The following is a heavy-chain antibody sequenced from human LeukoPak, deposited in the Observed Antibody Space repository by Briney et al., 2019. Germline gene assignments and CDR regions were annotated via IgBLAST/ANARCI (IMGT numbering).Heavy chain of an antibody. CDR1: GFTFSSYW. V-gene: IGHV3-74*01. J-gene: IGHJ4*02. D-gene: IGHD6-19*01. Sequence: PGGSLRLSCAASGFTFSSYWMYWVRQVPGKGLVWVSRINSDGNRTSYADSVKGRFTISRDNSKNTLYLQMNSRRAHGTAVYYGPKDGAVAGMFRAFDHWGQGTLVTVSS. CDR2: INSDGNRT. CDR3: PKDGAVAGMFRAFDH.